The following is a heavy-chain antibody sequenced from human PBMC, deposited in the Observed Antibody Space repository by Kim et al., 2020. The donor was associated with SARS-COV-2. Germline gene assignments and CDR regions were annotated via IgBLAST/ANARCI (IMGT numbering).Heavy chain of an antibody. CDR3: ARGPLWFGEFGSYYYYGMDV. CDR2: TRNKANSYTT. CDR1: GFTFSDHY. V-gene: IGHV3-72*01. D-gene: IGHD3-10*01. Sequence: GGSLRLSCAASGFTFSDHYMDWVRQAPGKGLEWVGRTRNKANSYTTEYAASVKGRFTISRDDSKNSLYLQMNSLKTEDTAVYYCARGPLWFGEFGSYYYYGMDVWGQGTTVTVSS. J-gene: IGHJ6*02.